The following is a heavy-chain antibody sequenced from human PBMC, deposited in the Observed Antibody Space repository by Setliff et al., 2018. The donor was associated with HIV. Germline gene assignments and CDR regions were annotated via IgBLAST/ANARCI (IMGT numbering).Heavy chain of an antibody. CDR1: GASIGSSGDY. CDR3: GRHRPFTAFDF. Sequence: ASETLSLTCTVSGASIGSSGDYWGWIRQPPGKGLEWVGSIATHFKSSLESRVTISLDASKNQISVKFSSVTASDTAIYYCGRHRPFTAFDFWGQGAMVTVSS. CDR2: IAT. V-gene: IGHV4-39*01. J-gene: IGHJ3*01.